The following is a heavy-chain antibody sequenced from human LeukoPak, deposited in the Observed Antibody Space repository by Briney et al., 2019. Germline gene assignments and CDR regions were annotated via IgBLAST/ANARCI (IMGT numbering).Heavy chain of an antibody. CDR1: GGTFSSYA. CDR3: ARERSSGSSDY. V-gene: IGHV1-69*05. J-gene: IGHJ4*02. CDR2: IIPIFGTA. Sequence: GASVKVSCKASGGTFSSYAISWVRQAPGQGLEWMGGIIPIFGTANYAQKFQGRVTMTRNTSISTAYMELSSLRSEDTAVYYCARERSSGSSDYWGQGTLVTVSS. D-gene: IGHD3-10*01.